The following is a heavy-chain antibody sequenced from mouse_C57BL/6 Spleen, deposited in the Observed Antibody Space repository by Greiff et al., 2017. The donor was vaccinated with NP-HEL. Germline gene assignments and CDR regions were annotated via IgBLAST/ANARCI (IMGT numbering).Heavy chain of an antibody. J-gene: IGHJ4*01. CDR1: GYTFTSYW. D-gene: IGHD4-1*01. CDR2: IHPNSGST. CDR3: ARAGTEYYAMDY. V-gene: IGHV1-64*01. Sequence: VQLQQPGAELVKPGASVKLSCKASGYTFTSYWMHWVKQRPGQGLEWIGMIHPNSGSTNYNEKFKSKATLTVDKSSSTAYMQLSSLTSEDSAVYYCARAGTEYYAMDYWGQGTSVTVSS.